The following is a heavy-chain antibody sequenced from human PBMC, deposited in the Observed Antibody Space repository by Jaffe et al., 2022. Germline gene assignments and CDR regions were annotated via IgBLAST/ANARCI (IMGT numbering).Heavy chain of an antibody. V-gene: IGHV3-48*03. CDR3: AREDIVVVVAALDY. J-gene: IGHJ4*02. CDR2: ISSSGSTI. D-gene: IGHD2-15*01. Sequence: EVQLVESGGGLVQPGGSLRLSCAASGFTFSSYEMNWVRQAPGKGLEWVSYISSSGSTIYYADSVKGRFTISRDNAKNSLYLQMNSLRAEDTAVYYCAREDIVVVVAALDYWGQGTLVTVSS. CDR1: GFTFSSYE.